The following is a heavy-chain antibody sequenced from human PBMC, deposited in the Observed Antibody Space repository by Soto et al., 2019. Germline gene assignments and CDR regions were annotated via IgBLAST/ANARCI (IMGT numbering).Heavy chain of an antibody. V-gene: IGHV4-31*03. CDR1: GVSISSGGDY. CDR2: IYYSGRT. Sequence: SETLSLTCTVSGVSISSGGDYWGWIRQHPGKGLEWIGNIYYSGRTYYNPSLKSRVIMSVDTSKNHFSLKLSSVTAADTAMYYCASVIGXXXXYYFDYWGQGTLVTVSS. J-gene: IGHJ4*02. CDR3: ASVIGXXXXYYFDY.